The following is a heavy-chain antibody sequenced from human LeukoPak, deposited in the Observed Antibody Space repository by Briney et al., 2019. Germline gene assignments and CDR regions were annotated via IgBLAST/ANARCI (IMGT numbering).Heavy chain of an antibody. CDR3: ARDLFSYAMNV. CDR2: IKQDGSEK. J-gene: IGHJ6*02. CDR1: GFTFSSYW. Sequence: GGSLRLSCAASGFTFSSYWMSWVRQAPGKGLEWVANIKQDGSEKYYVDSVKGRFTISRDNAKNSLYLQMNSLRVEDTAIYFCARDLFSYAMNVWGRGTPVTVSS. V-gene: IGHV3-7*03.